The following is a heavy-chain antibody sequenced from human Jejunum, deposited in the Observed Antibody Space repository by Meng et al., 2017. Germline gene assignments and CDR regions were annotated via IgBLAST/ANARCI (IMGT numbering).Heavy chain of an antibody. J-gene: IGHJ4*02. Sequence: QAHLPEWGAGPVKPSATLSLTSTLFGGSCIAYTWSGIRQAQGKGLEWIAEIDHLRRTNFNPSLKSRVGISRDTSRDQFSLRLNSVTAADTAVYYCATADEYAIKYWGQGTLVTVFS. V-gene: IGHV4-34*01. CDR3: ATADEYAIKY. CDR1: GGSCIAYT. D-gene: IGHD5-12*01. CDR2: IDHLRRT.